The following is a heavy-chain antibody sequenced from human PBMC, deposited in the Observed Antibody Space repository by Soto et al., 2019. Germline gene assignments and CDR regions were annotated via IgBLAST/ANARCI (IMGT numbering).Heavy chain of an antibody. J-gene: IGHJ6*02. CDR1: GGSFSGYY. D-gene: IGHD3-10*01. Sequence: SETLSLTCAVYGGSFSGYYWSWIRQPPGKGLEWIAEIDHTGSTNYNPSLQSRVTISADTSKNQFSLSLSTVTAADTAVYYCARVRRGIIIAQYYYYGMDVWGQGTTVTV. CDR3: ARVRRGIIIAQYYYYGMDV. CDR2: IDHTGST. V-gene: IGHV4-34*01.